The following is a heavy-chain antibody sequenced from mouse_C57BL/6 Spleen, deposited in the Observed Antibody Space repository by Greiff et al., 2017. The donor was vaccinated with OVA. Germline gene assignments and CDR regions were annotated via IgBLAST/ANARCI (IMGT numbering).Heavy chain of an antibody. J-gene: IGHJ2*01. CDR1: GFTFSNYW. D-gene: IGHD1-1*01. CDR2: IRLKSDNYAT. CDR3: TGLYYYGSLYYFDY. V-gene: IGHV6-3*01. Sequence: EVQLVESGGGLVQPGGSMKLSCVASGFTFSNYWMNWVRQSPEKGLEWVAQIRLKSDNYATHYAESVKGRFTISRDDSKSSVYLQMNNLRAEDTGIYYCTGLYYYGSLYYFDYWGQGTTLTVSS.